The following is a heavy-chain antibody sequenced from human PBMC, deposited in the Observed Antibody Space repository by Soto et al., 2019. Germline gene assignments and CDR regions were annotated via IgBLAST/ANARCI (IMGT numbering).Heavy chain of an antibody. V-gene: IGHV3-30-3*01. Sequence: GGSLRLSCAASGFTFSSYAMHWVRQAPGKGLEWVAVISYDGSNKYYADSVKGRFTISRDNSKNTLYLQMNSLRAEDTAVYYCARGRITMIVAGAFDIWGQGTMVTVSS. D-gene: IGHD3-22*01. CDR1: GFTFSSYA. CDR3: ARGRITMIVAGAFDI. CDR2: ISYDGSNK. J-gene: IGHJ3*02.